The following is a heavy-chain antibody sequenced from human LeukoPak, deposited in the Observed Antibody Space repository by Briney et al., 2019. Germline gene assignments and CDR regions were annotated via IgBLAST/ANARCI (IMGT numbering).Heavy chain of an antibody. J-gene: IGHJ3*02. CDR2: ISAYNGNT. CDR1: GYTFTSYG. Sequence: GASVKVSCKASGYTFTSYGISWVRQAPGQGLEWMGWISAYNGNTNYAQKLQGRVTMTTDTSTSTAYMELRSLRSDDTAVYYCARWYRVWDTAREDAFDIWGQGTMVTVSS. CDR3: ARWYRVWDTAREDAFDI. D-gene: IGHD5-18*01. V-gene: IGHV1-18*01.